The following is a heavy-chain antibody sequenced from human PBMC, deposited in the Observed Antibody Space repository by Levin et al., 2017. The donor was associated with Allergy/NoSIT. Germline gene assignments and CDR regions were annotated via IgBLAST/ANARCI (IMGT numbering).Heavy chain of an antibody. CDR3: ARDKGRIFSSGRGRNAFDI. CDR1: GYTFTGYY. CDR2: INPNSGGT. J-gene: IGHJ3*02. V-gene: IGHV1-2*02. Sequence: ASVKVSCKASGYTFTGYYMHWVRQAPGQGLEWMGWINPNSGGTNYAQKFQGRVTMTRDTSISTAYMELSRLRSDDTAVYYCARDKGRIFSSGRGRNAFDIWGQGTMVTVSS. D-gene: IGHD1-26*01.